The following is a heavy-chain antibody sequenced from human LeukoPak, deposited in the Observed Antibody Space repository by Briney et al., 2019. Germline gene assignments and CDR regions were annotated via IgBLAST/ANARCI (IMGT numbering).Heavy chain of an antibody. D-gene: IGHD3-3*01. J-gene: IGHJ4*02. CDR3: ARGITIFGVVIPFDY. CDR2: IYTSGST. V-gene: IGHV4-61*02. CDR1: GGSISSGSYY. Sequence: TSQTLSLTCTVSGGSISSGSYYWSWIRQPAGKGLEWIGRIYTSGSTNYNPSLKSRVTISVDTSKNQFSLKLSSVTAADTAVYYCARGITIFGVVIPFDYWGQGTLVTVSS.